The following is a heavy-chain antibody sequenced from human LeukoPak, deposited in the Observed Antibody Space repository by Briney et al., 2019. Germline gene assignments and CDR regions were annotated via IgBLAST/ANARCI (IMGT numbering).Heavy chain of an antibody. V-gene: IGHV3-23*01. CDR1: GFTFSSYA. Sequence: PGGSLRLSCAASGFTFSSYAMSWVRQAPGKGLEWVSAISGSGGSTYYADSVKGRFTISRDNSKNTLYLQMDSLRAEDTAVYYCAKVICGGDCYGGYYFDYWGQGTLVTVSS. CDR2: ISGSGGST. CDR3: AKVICGGDCYGGYYFDY. J-gene: IGHJ4*02. D-gene: IGHD2-21*02.